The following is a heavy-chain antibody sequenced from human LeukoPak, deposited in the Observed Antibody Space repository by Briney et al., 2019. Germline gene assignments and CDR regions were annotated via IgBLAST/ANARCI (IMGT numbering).Heavy chain of an antibody. CDR2: INHSGST. V-gene: IGHV4-34*01. J-gene: IGHJ6*03. D-gene: IGHD6-13*01. CDR1: GGSFSDYC. CDR3: ARGSAAGHRRYYYYMDV. Sequence: SETLSLTCAVYGGSFSDYCWSWIRQPPGKGLEWIGEINHSGSTNYNPSLKSRVTISVDTSKNQFSLKLSSVTAADTAVYYCARGSAAGHRRYYYYMDVWGKGTTVTVSS.